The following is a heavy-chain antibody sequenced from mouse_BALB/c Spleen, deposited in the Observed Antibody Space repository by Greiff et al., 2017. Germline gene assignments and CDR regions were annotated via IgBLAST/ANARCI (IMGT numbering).Heavy chain of an antibody. Sequence: VQLQQPGAELVKPGASVKLSCKASGYTFTSYYMYWVKQRPGQGLEWIGGINPSNGGTNFNEKFKSKATLTVDKSSSTAYMQLSSLTSEDSAVYYCTREGYGNPWFAYWGQGTLVTVSA. D-gene: IGHD2-10*02. CDR2: INPSNGGT. V-gene: IGHV1S81*02. J-gene: IGHJ3*01. CDR3: TREGYGNPWFAY. CDR1: GYTFTSYY.